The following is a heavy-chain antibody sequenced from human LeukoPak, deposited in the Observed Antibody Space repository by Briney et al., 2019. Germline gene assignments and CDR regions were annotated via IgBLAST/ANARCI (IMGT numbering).Heavy chain of an antibody. CDR2: ISSGNHM. V-gene: IGHV3-21*01. J-gene: IGHJ5*02. D-gene: IGHD2-15*01. CDR1: GFSLSSYS. CDR3: TREDCSDVRCYGASDA. Sequence: GSLRLSCAASGFSLSSYSMNWVRQAPGKGLEYVSSISSGNHMYYADSVKGRFTISRDNAKNSLYLQLNSLRGEDTAMYYCTREDCSDVRCYGASDAWGQGTLVTVSS.